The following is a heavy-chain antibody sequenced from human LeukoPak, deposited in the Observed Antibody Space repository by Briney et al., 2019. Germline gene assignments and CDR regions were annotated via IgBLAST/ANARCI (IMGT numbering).Heavy chain of an antibody. V-gene: IGHV3-74*01. D-gene: IGHD1-26*01. CDR1: GLTFSSHW. J-gene: IGHJ6*02. Sequence: GGSLRLSCAASGLTFSSHWMHWVRQAPGKGLVWVSRITNDGSSTTYADSVKGRFTISRDNAKNMLYLQVNSLRAEDTAVYYCARDGYGGSYEYSGTYSEYYGMDVWGQGTMVTVSS. CDR3: ARDGYGGSYEYSGTYSEYYGMDV. CDR2: ITNDGSST.